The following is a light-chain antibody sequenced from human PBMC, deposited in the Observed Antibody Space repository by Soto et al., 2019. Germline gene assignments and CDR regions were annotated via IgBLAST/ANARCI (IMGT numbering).Light chain of an antibody. CDR3: QQYNDWPPT. Sequence: EIFMTQSPSTLSLSTVASATLSCRASQSISSNLAWYQQKPGQAPRLLIYGASTRATGIPARFSGSGSGTEFTLTISSLQSEDFAVYYCQQYNDWPPTFGQGTKV. CDR1: QSISSN. V-gene: IGKV3-15*01. J-gene: IGKJ1*01. CDR2: GAS.